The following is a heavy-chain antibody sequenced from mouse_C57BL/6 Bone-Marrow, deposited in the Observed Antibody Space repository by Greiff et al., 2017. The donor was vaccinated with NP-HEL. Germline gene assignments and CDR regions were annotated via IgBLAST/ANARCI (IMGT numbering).Heavy chain of an antibody. CDR3: ARGGYYFDY. CDR2: IYPGDGDT. CDR1: GYAFSSSW. Sequence: QVQLQQSGPELVKPGASVKISCKASGYAFSSSWMNWVKQRPGKGLEWIGRIYPGDGDTNYNGKFKGKATLTADKSSSTAYMQLSSLTYEDSAVYYCARGGYYFDYWGQGTTLTVSS. J-gene: IGHJ2*01. V-gene: IGHV1-82*01.